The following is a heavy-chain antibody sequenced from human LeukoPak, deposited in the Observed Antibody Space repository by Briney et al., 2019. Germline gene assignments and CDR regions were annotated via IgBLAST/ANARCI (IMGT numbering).Heavy chain of an antibody. D-gene: IGHD3-3*01. Sequence: GGSLRLSCAASGFIFSNYAMHWVRQAPGKGLEWMAFTQYDGNDKYYADSVKGRFTISRDNSKNTLYLQMNSPRAEDTAVYYCAKVATMFGVVQDAFDIWGQGTMVTVSS. CDR3: AKVATMFGVVQDAFDI. V-gene: IGHV3-30*02. CDR1: GFIFSNYA. CDR2: TQYDGNDK. J-gene: IGHJ3*02.